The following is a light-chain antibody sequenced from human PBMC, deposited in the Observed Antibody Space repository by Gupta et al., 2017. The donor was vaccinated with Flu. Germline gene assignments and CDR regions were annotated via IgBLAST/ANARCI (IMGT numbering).Light chain of an antibody. CDR3: QQYNNWPAWT. V-gene: IGKV3-15*01. CDR2: GAS. CDR1: QSVSSN. Sequence: EIVMTQSQATLSVSPGERATLSCRASQSVSSNLAWYQQKPGQAPRLLIYGASTRATGSPARFSGSGSGTEFTLTISSLQSEDFAVYYCQQYNNWPAWTFGQGTKVEIK. J-gene: IGKJ1*01.